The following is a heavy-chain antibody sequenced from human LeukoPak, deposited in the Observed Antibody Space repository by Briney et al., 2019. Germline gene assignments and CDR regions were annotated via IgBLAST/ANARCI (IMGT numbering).Heavy chain of an antibody. Sequence: QPGGSLRLSCAASGFTFSSYEMNWVRQAPGKGLEWVSYISSSGSTIYYADSVKGRFTISRDNAKNSLYLQMNNLRAEDTAVYYCARRRGYMDVWGKGTTVTVSS. CDR2: ISSSGSTI. CDR1: GFTFSSYE. J-gene: IGHJ6*03. CDR3: ARRRGYMDV. V-gene: IGHV3-48*03. D-gene: IGHD5-12*01.